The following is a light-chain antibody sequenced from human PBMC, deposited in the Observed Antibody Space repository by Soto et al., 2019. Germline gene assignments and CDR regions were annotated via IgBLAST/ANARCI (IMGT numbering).Light chain of an antibody. CDR3: QQLNSYPS. J-gene: IGKJ3*01. V-gene: IGKV1-9*01. Sequence: DIQLTQSPSFLSASVGDRVTITCRASQGISNYLAWYQQKPGKAPKLLIYAASTLQSGVPSRFSGSGSGTEFTLTISSLQPEDSAIYYCQQLNSYPSFGPGTKVDIK. CDR2: AAS. CDR1: QGISNY.